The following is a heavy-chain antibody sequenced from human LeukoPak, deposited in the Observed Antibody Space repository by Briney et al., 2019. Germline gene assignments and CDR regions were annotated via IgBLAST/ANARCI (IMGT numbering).Heavy chain of an antibody. CDR3: ARGLHYYGSGSYYKAGYYGMDV. V-gene: IGHV1-69*04. Sequence: ASVKVSCKASGGTFSSYAISWVRQAPGQGLEWMGRIIPILGIANYAQKFQGRVTITADKSTSTAYMELSSLRSEDTAVYYCARGLHYYGSGSYYKAGYYGMDVWGQGTTVIVSS. D-gene: IGHD3-10*01. CDR1: GGTFSSYA. CDR2: IIPILGIA. J-gene: IGHJ6*02.